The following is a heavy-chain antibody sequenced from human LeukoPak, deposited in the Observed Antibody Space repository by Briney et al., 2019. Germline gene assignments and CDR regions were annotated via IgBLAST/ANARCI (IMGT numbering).Heavy chain of an antibody. CDR2: IKSKTDGGTT. Sequence: SRGSLRLSCAASGFTFSNAWMSWVRQAPGKGLEWVGRIKSKTDGGTTDYAAPVKGRFTISRDDSNNTLYLQMNSLKTEDTAVYYCTTDHPSYSSSWYLGDDAFDIWGQGTMVTVSS. CDR3: TTDHPSYSSSWYLGDDAFDI. V-gene: IGHV3-15*01. D-gene: IGHD6-13*01. J-gene: IGHJ3*02. CDR1: GFTFSNAW.